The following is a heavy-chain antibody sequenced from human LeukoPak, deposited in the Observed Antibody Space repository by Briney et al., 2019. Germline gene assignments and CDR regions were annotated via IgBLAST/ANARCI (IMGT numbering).Heavy chain of an antibody. CDR3: AKDGDGITMVRGAILN. Sequence: PGGSLRLSCAASRFTFSSYGMSWVRQAPGKGLEWVSAISGSGGSTYYADSVKGRFTISRDNSKNTLYLQMNSLRAEDTAVYCCAKDGDGITMVRGAILNWGQGTLVTVSS. J-gene: IGHJ4*02. CDR1: RFTFSSYG. CDR2: ISGSGGST. V-gene: IGHV3-23*01. D-gene: IGHD3-10*01.